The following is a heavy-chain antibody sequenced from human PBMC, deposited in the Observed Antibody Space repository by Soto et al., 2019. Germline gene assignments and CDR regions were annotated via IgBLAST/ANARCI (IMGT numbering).Heavy chain of an antibody. Sequence: ASVKVSCKASGYIFPDYYVHWVRQAPGEGLEWMGRINPNGGGTNYAQKLEGWVTMTTDTSISTAYMELSRLNFDDTAVYYCARGEQLVHFDSWGQGTLVTVSS. J-gene: IGHJ4*01. D-gene: IGHD6-6*01. CDR2: INPNGGGT. V-gene: IGHV1-2*04. CDR3: ARGEQLVHFDS. CDR1: GYIFPDYY.